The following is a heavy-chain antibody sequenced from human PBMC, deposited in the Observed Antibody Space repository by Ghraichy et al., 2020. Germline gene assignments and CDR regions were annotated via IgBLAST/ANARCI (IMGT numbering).Heavy chain of an antibody. CDR1: GGSISTSTYY. V-gene: IGHV4-39*01. CDR3: ARRRIVTTIDY. J-gene: IGHJ4*02. D-gene: IGHD5-12*01. Sequence: SQTLSLTCTVSGGSISTSTYYWGWIRQPPGKGLEWIGSIYYSGSTYYNPSLTSRVTISVDTSKNQFSLKRNSVTAADTAVYYCARRRIVTTIDYWGQGTLVTVSS. CDR2: IYYSGST.